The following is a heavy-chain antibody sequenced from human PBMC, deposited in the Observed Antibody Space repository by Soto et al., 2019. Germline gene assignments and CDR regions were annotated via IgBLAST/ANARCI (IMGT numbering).Heavy chain of an antibody. CDR2: ISEFNGNT. V-gene: IGHV1-18*01. D-gene: IGHD6-19*01. J-gene: IGHJ6*03. Sequence: QDQLVQSGAEVKKPGASVTVSCKASGYSFTNYGVTWVRQAPGQGLEWMGWISEFNGNTHYAQNLQGRVTMTTDASTSTAYMELRSLRSDDTAVYYCARDRGVAPPVAGNTHYYYYMDVWGKGTTVTVSS. CDR1: GYSFTNYG. CDR3: ARDRGVAPPVAGNTHYYYYMDV.